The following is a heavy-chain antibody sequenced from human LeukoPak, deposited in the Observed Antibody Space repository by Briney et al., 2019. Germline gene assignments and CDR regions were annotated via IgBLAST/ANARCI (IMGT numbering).Heavy chain of an antibody. V-gene: IGHV3-53*01. J-gene: IGHJ4*02. Sequence: GGSLRLSCAASGFTVSSNYMSWVRQAPGKGLEWVSVIYSGGTTYYADCVKGRFTISRDNAKNSLYLQMNSLRDEDTAVYYCARDFRYQDSSGYYSFDYWGQGTLVTVSS. CDR1: GFTVSSNY. D-gene: IGHD3-22*01. CDR2: IYSGGTT. CDR3: ARDFRYQDSSGYYSFDY.